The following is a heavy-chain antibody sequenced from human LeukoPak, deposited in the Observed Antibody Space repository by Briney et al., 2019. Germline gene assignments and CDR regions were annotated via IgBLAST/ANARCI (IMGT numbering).Heavy chain of an antibody. CDR1: GFTFSNYA. J-gene: IGHJ6*02. Sequence: GGSLRLSCAASGFTFSNYAMHWVRQAPGKGLEWVAVISYDGSNKYYADSVKGRFTISRDNSKNTLYLQMNSLRAEDTAVYYCAREGYDILTGPPQDVWGQGTTVTVSS. CDR2: ISYDGSNK. V-gene: IGHV3-30-3*01. CDR3: AREGYDILTGPPQDV. D-gene: IGHD3-9*01.